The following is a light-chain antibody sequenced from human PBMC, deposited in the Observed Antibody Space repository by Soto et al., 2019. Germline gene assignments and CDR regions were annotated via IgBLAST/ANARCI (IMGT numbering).Light chain of an antibody. V-gene: IGKV3-20*01. Sequence: ELGXTXSXXTXSLSXGXXXXXSCXAXXXVXXRYLAWYHQKPGQAPRLLIYGASSRATGIPDRFSGSGSGTDFTLTISRLEPEDFAVYYCQQYGSSPLTCGGGTNVEIK. CDR2: GAS. CDR1: XXVXXRY. CDR3: QQYGSSPLT. J-gene: IGKJ4*01.